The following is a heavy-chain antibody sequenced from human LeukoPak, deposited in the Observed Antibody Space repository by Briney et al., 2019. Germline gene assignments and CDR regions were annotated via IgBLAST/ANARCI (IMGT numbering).Heavy chain of an antibody. J-gene: IGHJ2*01. Sequence: SETLSLTCTVSGGSISSYYWSWIRQPPGKGLEWIGYIYYSGSTNYNPSLKSRVTISVDTSKNQFSLKLSSVTAADTAVYYCARGNGGNSGPWTNTNWCFDLWGRGTLVTVSS. CDR3: ARGNGGNSGPWTNTNWCFDL. CDR1: GGSISSYY. D-gene: IGHD4-23*01. V-gene: IGHV4-59*01. CDR2: IYYSGST.